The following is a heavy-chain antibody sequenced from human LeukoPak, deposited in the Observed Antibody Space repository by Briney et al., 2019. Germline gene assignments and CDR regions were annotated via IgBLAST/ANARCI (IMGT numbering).Heavy chain of an antibody. CDR1: GFTFSSYS. CDR3: VRLYDDYTNGHFDS. D-gene: IGHD4-11*01. CDR2: ITSSSSYI. Sequence: GGSLRLSCAASGFTFSSYSMNWVRQAPGKGLEWVSSITSSSSYIYYADSVKGRFTISRHNAKNSLYLQLNSLRAEDTAVYYCVRLYDDYTNGHFDSWGQGTLVTVSS. J-gene: IGHJ4*02. V-gene: IGHV3-21*01.